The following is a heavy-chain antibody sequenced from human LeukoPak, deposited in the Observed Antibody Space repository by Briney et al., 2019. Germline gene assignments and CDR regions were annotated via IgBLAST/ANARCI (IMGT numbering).Heavy chain of an antibody. CDR3: ARGLYYYGSGSYQPLGFYYYYGMDV. CDR1: GGTFSSYA. CDR2: IIPILGIA. J-gene: IGHJ6*02. D-gene: IGHD3-10*01. Sequence: ASVKVSCKASGGTFSSYAISWVRQAPGQGLEWKGRIIPILGIANYAQKFQGRVTITADKSTSTAYMELSSLRSEDTAVYYCARGLYYYGSGSYQPLGFYYYYGMDVWGQGTTVTVSS. V-gene: IGHV1-69*04.